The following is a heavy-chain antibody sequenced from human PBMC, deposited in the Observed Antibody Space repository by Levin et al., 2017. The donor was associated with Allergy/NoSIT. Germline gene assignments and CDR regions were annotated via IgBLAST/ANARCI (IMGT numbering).Heavy chain of an antibody. CDR2: IYTSGST. CDR1: GGSISSYY. CDR3: ARVFTHYDSSGYHYYFDY. D-gene: IGHD3-22*01. J-gene: IGHJ4*02. V-gene: IGHV4-4*07. Sequence: SETLSLTCTVSGGSISSYYWNWIRQPAGKGLEWIGRIYTSGSTNYNPSLKSRVTMSVDTSKNRFSLKLSSVTAADTAVYYCARVFTHYDSSGYHYYFDYWGQGTLVTVSS.